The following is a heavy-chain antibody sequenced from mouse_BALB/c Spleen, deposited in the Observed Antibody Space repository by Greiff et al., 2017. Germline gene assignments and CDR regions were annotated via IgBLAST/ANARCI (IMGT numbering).Heavy chain of an antibody. V-gene: IGHV1-7*01. J-gene: IGHJ3*01. CDR2: INPSTGYT. CDR3: ARAYYDYDQAWFAY. D-gene: IGHD2-4*01. Sequence: QVQLQQSGAELAKPGASVKMSCKASGYTFTSYWMHWVKQRPGQGLEWIGYINPSTGYTEYNQKFKDKATLTADKSSSTAYMQLSSLTSEDSAVYYCARAYYDYDQAWFAYWGQGTLVTVSA. CDR1: GYTFTSYW.